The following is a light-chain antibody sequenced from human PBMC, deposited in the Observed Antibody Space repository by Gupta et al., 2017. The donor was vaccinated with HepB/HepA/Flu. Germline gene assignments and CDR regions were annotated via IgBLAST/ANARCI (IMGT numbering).Light chain of an antibody. CDR3: RQALQTPLT. V-gene: IGKV2-28*01. CDR2: LGS. Sequence: DIVMTQSPLSLPVTPGEPASISCRSSQSLLHSSGYIYLDWYLQKPGQSPQLLIYLGSNRASGVPDRFSGSGSGTDFTLKISRVEAEDVRVYYCRQALQTPLTFGGGTKVEIK. CDR1: QSLLHSSGYIY. J-gene: IGKJ4*01.